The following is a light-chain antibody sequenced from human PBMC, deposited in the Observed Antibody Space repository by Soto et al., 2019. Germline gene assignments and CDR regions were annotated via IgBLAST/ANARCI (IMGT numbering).Light chain of an antibody. V-gene: IGLV2-8*01. Sequence: QSVLTQPPSASGSPGQSVTISCTGTSSDDGGYNFVSWFQQHPGKAPKLMIYEVTERPSGVPDRFSGSKSGNTASLTFSGLQAEDEADYYCSSYAGSNNYVFGTGTKVTVL. CDR2: EVT. CDR1: SSDDGGYNF. CDR3: SSYAGSNNYV. J-gene: IGLJ1*01.